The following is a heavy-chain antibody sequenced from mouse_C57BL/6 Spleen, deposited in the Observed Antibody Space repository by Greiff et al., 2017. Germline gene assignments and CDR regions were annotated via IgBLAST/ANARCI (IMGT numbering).Heavy chain of an antibody. CDR2: ISDGGSYT. CDR3: ARERITTVVATNYFDY. V-gene: IGHV5-4*01. Sequence: EVKVEESGGGLVKPGGSLKLSCAASGFTFSSYAMSWVRQTPEKRLEWVATISDGGSYTYYPDNVKGRFTISRDNAKNNLYLQMSHLTSEDTAMYYGARERITTVVATNYFDYWGQGTTLTVSS. D-gene: IGHD1-1*01. J-gene: IGHJ2*01. CDR1: GFTFSSYA.